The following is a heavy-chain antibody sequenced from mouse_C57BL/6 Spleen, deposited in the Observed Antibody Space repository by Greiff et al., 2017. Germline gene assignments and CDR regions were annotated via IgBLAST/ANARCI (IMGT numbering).Heavy chain of an antibody. CDR1: GFTFSSYA. J-gene: IGHJ4*01. CDR3: ASYYSNYFDY. V-gene: IGHV5-4*03. Sequence: EVKVVESGGGLVKPGGSLKLSCAASGFTFSSYAMSWVRQTPEKRLEWVATISHGGSYTYYPDNVKGRFTISRDNAKNNLYLRMSHQKSEDKAIYNWASYYSNYFDYWGQGTSVTVSS. D-gene: IGHD2-5*01. CDR2: ISHGGSYT.